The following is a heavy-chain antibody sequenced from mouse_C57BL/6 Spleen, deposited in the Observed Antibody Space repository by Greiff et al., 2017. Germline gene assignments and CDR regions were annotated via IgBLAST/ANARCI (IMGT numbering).Heavy chain of an antibody. CDR2: IWSGGST. CDR1: GFSLTSYG. Sequence: QVQLKESGPGLVQPSQCLSITCTVSGFSLTSYGVHWVRQSPGKGLEWLGVIWSGGSTDYNAAFISRLSISKDNSKSQVFFKMNSVQADDTAINYCASKSYDGFAYWGQGTLVTVSA. CDR3: ASKSYDGFAY. V-gene: IGHV2-2*01. J-gene: IGHJ3*01. D-gene: IGHD2-12*01.